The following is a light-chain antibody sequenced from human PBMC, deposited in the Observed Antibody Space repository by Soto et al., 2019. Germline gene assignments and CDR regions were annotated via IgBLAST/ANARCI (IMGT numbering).Light chain of an antibody. CDR2: KAS. CDR1: QNVNNW. J-gene: IGKJ1*01. V-gene: IGKV1-5*03. Sequence: DIQMTQSPSTLSASVGDRVTITCRASQNVNNWLAWYQQKPGKAPKLLIHKASNLESGGPSRFSGSGSGTVFSLTISSLQPDDFATYYCQQYKSYWTFGQGTKVEIK. CDR3: QQYKSYWT.